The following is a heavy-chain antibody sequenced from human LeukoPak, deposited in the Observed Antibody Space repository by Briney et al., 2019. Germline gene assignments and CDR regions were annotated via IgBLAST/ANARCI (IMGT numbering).Heavy chain of an antibody. CDR3: ALRGYQLLYRDY. Sequence: ASVEVSCKASGYTFTSYGISWVRQAPGQGLEWMGWISAYNGNTNYAQKLQGRVTMTTDTSTSTAYMELRSLRSDDTAVYYCALRGYQLLYRDYWGQGTLVTVSS. D-gene: IGHD2-2*02. CDR1: GYTFTSYG. J-gene: IGHJ4*02. V-gene: IGHV1-18*01. CDR2: ISAYNGNT.